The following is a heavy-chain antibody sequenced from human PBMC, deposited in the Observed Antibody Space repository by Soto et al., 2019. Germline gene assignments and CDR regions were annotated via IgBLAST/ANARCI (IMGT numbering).Heavy chain of an antibody. Sequence: PSETLSLTCTVSGDSLTSGSYYWSWIRQPPGKGPEWIGSIYYTGNTNYNPSLKSRVTLSVDTSKNQFSLKLSSVTAADTAVYYCARQGLGLMVYATAFDIWGQGTMVTVSS. D-gene: IGHD2-8*01. V-gene: IGHV4-61*01. CDR3: ARQGLGLMVYATAFDI. J-gene: IGHJ3*02. CDR1: GDSLTSGSYY. CDR2: IYYTGNT.